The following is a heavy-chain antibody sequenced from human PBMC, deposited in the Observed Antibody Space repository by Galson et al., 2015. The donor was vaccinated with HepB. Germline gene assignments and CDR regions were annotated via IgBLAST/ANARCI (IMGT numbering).Heavy chain of an antibody. V-gene: IGHV5-51*01. Sequence: QSGAEVKKPGESLKISCKGSGYSFTSYWIGWVRQMPGKGLEWMGIIYPADSDTRYSPSFQGQVTISADKSINTAYLEWISLKASDTAVYYCARAFSLSSSWFDPWGQGTRVTVSS. J-gene: IGHJ5*02. D-gene: IGHD6-6*01. CDR2: IYPADSDT. CDR1: GYSFTSYW. CDR3: ARAFSLSSSWFDP.